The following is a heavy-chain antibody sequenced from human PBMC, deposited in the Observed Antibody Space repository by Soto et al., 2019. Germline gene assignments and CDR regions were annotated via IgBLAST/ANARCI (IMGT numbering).Heavy chain of an antibody. Sequence: PSENPSLTCTVSGGSMRSDNYFWSWIRQPPGKGLEWIGYIYYSGSAYYNPSLERRITMSVDTSKKQFSLKLTSVTAADTAIYYCAGLKYSQIVLYPADRGSHWFDPWGQGALV. CDR2: IYYSGSA. V-gene: IGHV4-30-4*01. J-gene: IGHJ5*02. CDR3: AGLKYSQIVLYPADRGSHWFDP. CDR1: GGSMRSDNYF. D-gene: IGHD2-2*01.